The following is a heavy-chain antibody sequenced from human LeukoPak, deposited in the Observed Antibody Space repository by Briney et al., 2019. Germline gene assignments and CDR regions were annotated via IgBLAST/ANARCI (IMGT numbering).Heavy chain of an antibody. V-gene: IGHV4-4*07. CDR2: IYTTGST. D-gene: IGHD4-17*01. J-gene: IGHJ4*02. CDR1: SGSISSYY. Sequence: SETLSLTCTVSSGSISSYYWSWIRQPAGKGLEWIGRIYTTGSTNYSPSLKSRVTMSVDTSKNQFSLKLSSVTAADTAVYYCARGRVGDDYGDLDYWGQGTLVTVSS. CDR3: ARGRVGDDYGDLDY.